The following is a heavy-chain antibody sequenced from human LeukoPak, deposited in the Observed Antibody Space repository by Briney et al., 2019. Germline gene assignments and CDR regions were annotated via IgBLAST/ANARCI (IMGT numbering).Heavy chain of an antibody. J-gene: IGHJ4*02. Sequence: GGSLRLSCATSGFTLSDAWLSWVRQTPGKGLEWVGRIKSDGTTDYGAPVKGRFTISRDVSKATLYLQMNSLKTEDTAIYYCTTVSHFYLGGQGTLVTVSS. CDR3: TTVSHFYL. CDR2: IKSDGTT. CDR1: GFTLSDAW. V-gene: IGHV3-15*01. D-gene: IGHD2/OR15-2a*01.